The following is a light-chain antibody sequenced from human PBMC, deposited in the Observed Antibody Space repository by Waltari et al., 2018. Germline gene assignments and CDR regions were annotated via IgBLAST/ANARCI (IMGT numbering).Light chain of an antibody. Sequence: QSALTPPRSVSGSPGQSVTISCTGTSSSVGGYNYASWYPQHPGKAPKIMIYDVSKRPSGVPDRFSGSKSGNTASLTISGLQAEDEADYYCCSYAGSYTWVFGGGTKVTVL. CDR1: SSSVGGYNY. CDR2: DVS. V-gene: IGLV2-11*01. CDR3: CSYAGSYTWV. J-gene: IGLJ3*02.